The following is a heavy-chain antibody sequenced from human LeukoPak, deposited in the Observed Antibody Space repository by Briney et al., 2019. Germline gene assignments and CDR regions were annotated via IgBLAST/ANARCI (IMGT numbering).Heavy chain of an antibody. Sequence: GALRLSCAASGFTFSSYSMNWVRQAPGKGLEWVSAISGSGGSTYYADSVKGRFTISRDNSKNTLYLQMNSLRAEDTAVYYCAKPYDFWSGYFDWGQGTLVTVSS. J-gene: IGHJ4*02. CDR2: ISGSGGST. CDR3: AKPYDFWSGYFD. CDR1: GFTFSSYS. D-gene: IGHD3-3*01. V-gene: IGHV3-23*01.